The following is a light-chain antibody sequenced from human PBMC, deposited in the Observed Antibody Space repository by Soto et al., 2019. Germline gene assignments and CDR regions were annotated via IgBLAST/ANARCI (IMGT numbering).Light chain of an antibody. J-gene: IGKJ4*01. Sequence: IVMTQSPATLSVSPGETTTLSCRASQSVGNNLAWYQQKPGQAPRLLIYGAYTRATGIPARFSGSGSGTDFTLTISRVEPEDFAVYYCQQFRSSPLTFGGGTKVDIK. CDR1: QSVGNN. CDR3: QQFRSSPLT. CDR2: GAY. V-gene: IGKV3-15*01.